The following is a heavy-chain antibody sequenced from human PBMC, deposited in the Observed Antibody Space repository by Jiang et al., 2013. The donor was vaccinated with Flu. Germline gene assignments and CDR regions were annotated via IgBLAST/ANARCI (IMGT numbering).Heavy chain of an antibody. CDR2: INTNTGNP. D-gene: IGHD4-23*01. CDR1: GYAFTSYA. Sequence: QSGSELKKPGASVKVSCKASGYAFTSYAMNWVRQAPGQGLEWMGWINTNTGNPTYAQGFTGRFVFSLDTSVSTAYLQICSLKAEDTAVYYCSERPRGGIRYGGNKNWLTPGAREPWSPSPQ. CDR3: SERPRGGIRYGGNKNWLTP. J-gene: IGHJ5*02. V-gene: IGHV7-4-1*01.